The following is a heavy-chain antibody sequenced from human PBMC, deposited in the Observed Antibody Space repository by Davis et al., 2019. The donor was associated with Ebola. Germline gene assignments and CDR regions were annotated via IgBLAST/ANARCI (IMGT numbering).Heavy chain of an antibody. CDR3: AKGGSGGPSDYSYGMGV. CDR1: GFTVNSNY. V-gene: IGHV3-11*01. J-gene: IGHJ6*04. D-gene: IGHD2-15*01. Sequence: GESLKISCATSGFTVNSNYMSWIRQAPGKGLEGLSYICSRGGTIYYADSVKGRFTISRDNSKNTVYLQMNSLKVEDTAVYYCAKGGSGGPSDYSYGMGVWGKGTTVTVSS. CDR2: ICSRGGTI.